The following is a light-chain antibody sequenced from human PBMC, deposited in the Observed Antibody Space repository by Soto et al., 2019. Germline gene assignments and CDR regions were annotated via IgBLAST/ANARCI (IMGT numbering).Light chain of an antibody. J-gene: IGLJ2*01. Sequence: QAVVTQPPSVSGAPGQRVTISCTGSSSNIGAGYDVHWYQQLPGTAPKLLIYGNSNRPSGVPDRFSGSKSGTSASLAITGLQAEDEADYYCQSYDSSPSGSKVVFGGGTKLTVL. V-gene: IGLV1-40*01. CDR3: QSYDSSPSGSKVV. CDR1: SSNIGAGYD. CDR2: GNS.